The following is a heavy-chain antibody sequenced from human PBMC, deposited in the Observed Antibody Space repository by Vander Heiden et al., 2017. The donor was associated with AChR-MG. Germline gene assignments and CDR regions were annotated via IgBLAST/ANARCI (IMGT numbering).Heavy chain of an antibody. Sequence: QVQLVQSGGEVKKPGASVKVSCKASGYSLRNFGMTWVRQAPGQGLEWMGWISVYNGKTEYAQKLQGRVIMTTDTATSTAYLELRSLRSDDTAVYYCARDSLFSVVPATPGDFWGQGTLVTVSS. J-gene: IGHJ4*02. CDR2: ISVYNGKT. CDR1: GYSLRNFG. CDR3: ARDSLFSVVPATPGDF. D-gene: IGHD2-15*01. V-gene: IGHV1-18*01.